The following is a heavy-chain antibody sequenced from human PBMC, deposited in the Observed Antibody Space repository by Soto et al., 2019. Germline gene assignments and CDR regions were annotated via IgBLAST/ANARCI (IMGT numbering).Heavy chain of an antibody. D-gene: IGHD2-15*01. CDR3: AKCPPGGGPGAVDY. J-gene: IGHJ4*02. Sequence: EVQLLESGGGLVQPGGSLRLSCAASGFTFSSHAMSWVRQAPGKGLEWVSAISVSGGSTYYADSVKGRFTISRDNSKNTLYLQMNSLSAEDTAVYYCAKCPPGGGPGAVDYWGQGTLVTVSS. CDR1: GFTFSSHA. V-gene: IGHV3-23*01. CDR2: ISVSGGST.